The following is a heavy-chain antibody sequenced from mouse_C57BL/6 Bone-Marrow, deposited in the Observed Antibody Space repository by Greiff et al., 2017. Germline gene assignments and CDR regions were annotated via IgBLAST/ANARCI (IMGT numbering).Heavy chain of an antibody. CDR1: GYTFTSYW. V-gene: IGHV1-55*01. Sequence: QVHVKQPGAELVKPGASVKMSCKASGYTFTSYWITWVKQRPGQGLEWIGDIYPGSGSTNYNEKFKSKATLTVDTSSSTAYMQLSSLTSEDSAVYYCASTYYDWGQGTLVTVSA. D-gene: IGHD2-4*01. J-gene: IGHJ3*01. CDR3: ASTYYD. CDR2: IYPGSGST.